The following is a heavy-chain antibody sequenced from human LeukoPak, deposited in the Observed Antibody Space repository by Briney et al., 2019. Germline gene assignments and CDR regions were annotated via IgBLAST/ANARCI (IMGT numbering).Heavy chain of an antibody. J-gene: IGHJ4*02. V-gene: IGHV3-23*01. CDR3: AKDGGLWVSAHWGDS. CDR1: GCTFSSYT. D-gene: IGHD7-27*01. Sequence: GGSLRLSCAVSGCTFSSYTMSWVREAPGGGLEWVSTITTSDGNTYYADSVKGRFTVSRDNSKNTLYLQKNSLRAEDAAVYYCAKDGGLWVSAHWGDSWGRGTLVTVSS. CDR2: ITTSDGNT.